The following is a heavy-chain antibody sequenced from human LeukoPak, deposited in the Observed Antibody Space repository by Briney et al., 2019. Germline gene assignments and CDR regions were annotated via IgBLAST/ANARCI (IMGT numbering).Heavy chain of an antibody. CDR3: ARGGIAAFHLDY. CDR2: IYYSGST. Sequence: SETLSLTCTVSGGSISTYYWSWIRQPPGKGLEWIGYIYYSGSTNYNPSLMSRVTMSVDTSKNQFSLKLSSVTAADTAVYYCARGGIAAFHLDYWGQGTLVTVSS. CDR1: GGSISTYY. V-gene: IGHV4-59*01. D-gene: IGHD6-13*01. J-gene: IGHJ4*02.